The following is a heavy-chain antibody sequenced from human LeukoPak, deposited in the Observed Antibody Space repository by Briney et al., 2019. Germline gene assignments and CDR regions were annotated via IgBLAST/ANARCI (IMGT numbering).Heavy chain of an antibody. CDR3: AREALLSTYYYYYYMDV. CDR1: GFTFSSYS. D-gene: IGHD4/OR15-4a*01. V-gene: IGHV3-48*01. Sequence: GGSLRLSCAASGFTFSSYSMNWVRQAPGKGLEWISYIRSSSRTIYYADSVKGRFTISRDNAKNSLYLQMNSLRAEDTAVYYCAREALLSTYYYYYYMDVWGKGTTVTISS. J-gene: IGHJ6*03. CDR2: IRSSSRTI.